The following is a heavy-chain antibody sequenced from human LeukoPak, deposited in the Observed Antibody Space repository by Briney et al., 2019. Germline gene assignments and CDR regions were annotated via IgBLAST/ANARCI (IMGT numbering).Heavy chain of an antibody. J-gene: IGHJ4*02. CDR1: GFTFSSYE. CDR2: ISSSGSTI. D-gene: IGHD1-26*01. CDR3: ARDRGSYFPFDY. V-gene: IGHV3-48*03. Sequence: GGSLRLSCAASGFTFSSYEMNWVRQAPGKGLEWVSYISSSGSTIYYADSVKGRFTISRDNAKNSLYLQMNSLRAEDTAVYYCARDRGSYFPFDYWGQGTLVTVSS.